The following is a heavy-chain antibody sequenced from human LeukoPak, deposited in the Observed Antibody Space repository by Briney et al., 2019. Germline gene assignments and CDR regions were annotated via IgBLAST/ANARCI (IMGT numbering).Heavy chain of an antibody. CDR2: ISSSGSTI. J-gene: IGHJ6*02. Sequence: PGGSLRLSCAASGFTFSSYEMNWVRQAPGKGLEWVSYISSSGSTIYYADSVKGRFTISRDNAKNSLYLQMNSLRAEDTAVYYCARDHATDSSSWYVTYHYYGMDVWGQGTTVTVSS. CDR3: ARDHATDSSSWYVTYHYYGMDV. CDR1: GFTFSSYE. D-gene: IGHD6-13*01. V-gene: IGHV3-48*03.